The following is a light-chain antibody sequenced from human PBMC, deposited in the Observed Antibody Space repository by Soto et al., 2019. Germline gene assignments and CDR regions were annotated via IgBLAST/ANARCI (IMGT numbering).Light chain of an antibody. CDR2: EVT. V-gene: IGLV2-14*01. CDR1: SSDIGAYNY. CDR3: SSYSSTSTLYG. Sequence: QSVLTRPASVSGSPGQSITISCIGTSSDIGAYNYVSWYQQHPGKVPKLMIYEVTNRPSGLSNRFSGSKSGNTASLTISGLQAEDEAEYFCSSYSSTSTLYGFGTGTKVTVL. J-gene: IGLJ1*01.